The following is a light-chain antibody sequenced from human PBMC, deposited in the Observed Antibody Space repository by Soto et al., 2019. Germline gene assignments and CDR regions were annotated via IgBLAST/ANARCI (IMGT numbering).Light chain of an antibody. CDR3: SSYSRSINDV. J-gene: IGLJ1*01. CDR2: EGI. Sequence: QSVLTQPASVSGSPGQSITISCTGTSSTVGGFNVVSWYQQHPGKAPKVIIYEGIKRPSGVSNRFSGSNSGSTASLTISGLQAEDEAEYFCSSYSRSINDVFGTGTKVTVL. CDR1: SSTVGGFNV. V-gene: IGLV2-14*02.